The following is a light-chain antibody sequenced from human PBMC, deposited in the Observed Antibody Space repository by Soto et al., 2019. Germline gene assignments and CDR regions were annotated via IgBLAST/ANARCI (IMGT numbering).Light chain of an antibody. CDR1: SSNIGAGYD. J-gene: IGLJ3*02. CDR2: GNI. V-gene: IGLV1-40*01. CDR3: QSYDSSLSAWV. Sequence: QSVLTQPPSVSGAPGQRVTISCIGSSSNIGAGYDVHWYQQFPGTAPKLLIHGNINRPSGVPDRFSGSKSDTSASLAITGLQAEDETDYYCQSYDSSLSAWVFGGGTKLTVL.